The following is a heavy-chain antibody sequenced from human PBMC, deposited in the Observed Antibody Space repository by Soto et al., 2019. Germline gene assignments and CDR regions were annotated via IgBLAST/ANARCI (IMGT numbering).Heavy chain of an antibody. J-gene: IGHJ4*02. Sequence: GGSLRLSCANSGFTFRFYDMHWVRQAPGKGLEWVAIISRDGNNKDYGDSVKGRFTISRDNSKNTLYLQMNSLRGEDTAVYYCAKDAYTPIRTTAHDSGGLDHWGRGTLVTVSS. D-gene: IGHD4-4*01. CDR1: GFTFRFYD. CDR2: ISRDGNNK. V-gene: IGHV3-30*18. CDR3: AKDAYTPIRTTAHDSGGLDH.